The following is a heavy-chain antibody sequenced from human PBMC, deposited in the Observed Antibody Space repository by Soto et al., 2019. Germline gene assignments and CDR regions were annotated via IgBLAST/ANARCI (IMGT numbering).Heavy chain of an antibody. J-gene: IGHJ4*02. CDR2: ISGSGGST. CDR3: AKQVVNYGDYHGDY. V-gene: IGHV3-23*01. CDR1: GFTFSSYA. Sequence: HPGGSLRLSCAASGFTFSSYAMSWVRQAPGKGLEWVSAISGSGGSTYYADSVKGRFTISRDNSKNTLYLQMNSLRAEDTAVYYCAKQVVNYGDYHGDYWGQGTLVTVSS. D-gene: IGHD4-17*01.